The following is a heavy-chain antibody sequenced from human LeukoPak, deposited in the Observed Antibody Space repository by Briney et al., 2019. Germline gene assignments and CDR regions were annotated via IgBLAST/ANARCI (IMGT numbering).Heavy chain of an antibody. D-gene: IGHD1-26*01. J-gene: IGHJ4*02. CDR3: TTNYLVGASGFGY. CDR1: GFTFSSYA. CDR2: ISYDGSNK. Sequence: PGGSLRLSCAASGFTFSSYAMHWVRQAPGKGLEWVAVISYDGSNKYYADSVKGRFTISRDNSKNTLYLQMNSLKTEDTAVYYCTTNYLVGASGFGYWGQGTLVTVSS. V-gene: IGHV3-30*04.